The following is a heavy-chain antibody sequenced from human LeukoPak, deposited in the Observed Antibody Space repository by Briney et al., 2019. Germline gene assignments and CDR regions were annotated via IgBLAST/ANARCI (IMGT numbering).Heavy chain of an antibody. CDR1: GFTFSSYA. Sequence: GGSLRLFCAASGFTFSSYAMSWVRQAPGKGLEWVSAISGSGGSTYYADSVKGRFTISRDNSKNTLYLQMNSLRAEDTAVYYCAREESSSSGYYFDYWGQGTLVTVSS. V-gene: IGHV3-23*01. CDR2: ISGSGGST. CDR3: AREESSSSGYYFDY. J-gene: IGHJ4*02. D-gene: IGHD6-6*01.